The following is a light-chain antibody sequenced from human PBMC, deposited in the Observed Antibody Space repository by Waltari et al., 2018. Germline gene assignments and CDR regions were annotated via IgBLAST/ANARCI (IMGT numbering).Light chain of an antibody. J-gene: IGLJ2*01. CDR3: QSYDSSLSGSV. Sequence: QSVLTQPPSVSGAPGQKITISCTGSSSNIGAPYDVHWYQHLPGRAPKLLTYGNHNRPSGAPDRFSGSRSGTSASLAITGLQAEDEADYYCQSYDSSLSGSVFGGGTKLTVL. CDR2: GNH. CDR1: SSNIGAPYD. V-gene: IGLV1-40*01.